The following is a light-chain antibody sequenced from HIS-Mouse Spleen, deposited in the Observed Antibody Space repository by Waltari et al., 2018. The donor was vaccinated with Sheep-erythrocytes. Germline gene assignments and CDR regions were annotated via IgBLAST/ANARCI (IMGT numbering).Light chain of an antibody. CDR3: CSYAGSSTWV. Sequence: SVSPGQSITISCTGTSSAVGSYNLVSWYQQHPGKAPKLMIYEGSKRPSGVSNRFSGSKSGNTASLTISGLQAEDEADYYCCSYAGSSTWVFGGGTKLTVL. V-gene: IGLV2-23*01. J-gene: IGLJ3*02. CDR2: EGS. CDR1: SSAVGSYNL.